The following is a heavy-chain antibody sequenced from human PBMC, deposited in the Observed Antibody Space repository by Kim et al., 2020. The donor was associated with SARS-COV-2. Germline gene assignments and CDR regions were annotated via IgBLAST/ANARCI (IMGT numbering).Heavy chain of an antibody. CDR1: GFRFSSYA. CDR3: AKGTDASGSYYFDY. D-gene: IGHD3-10*01. V-gene: IGHV3-23*01. CDR2: ITGSAGTT. Sequence: GGSLRLSCAASGFRFSSYAMNWVRQAPGKGLDWVSVITGSAGTTYYADSVKGRFTISRDNSKNTLYLQMNSLRAEDTALYYCAKGTDASGSYYFDYWGQETLVTVS. J-gene: IGHJ4*02.